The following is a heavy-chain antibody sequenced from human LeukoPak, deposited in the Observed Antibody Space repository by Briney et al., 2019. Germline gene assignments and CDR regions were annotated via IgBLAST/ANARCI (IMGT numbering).Heavy chain of an antibody. Sequence: GGSLRLSCAASGFNFGGYWMHWVRQAPGKGLVWVTRISADGSYTLYADSVKGRFTISRDNAKNTLFLQMNSLRAEDTAVYYCVRSLEKWGQGTLVTVSS. V-gene: IGHV3-74*01. J-gene: IGHJ4*02. CDR3: VRSLEK. CDR2: ISADGSYT. CDR1: GFNFGGYW.